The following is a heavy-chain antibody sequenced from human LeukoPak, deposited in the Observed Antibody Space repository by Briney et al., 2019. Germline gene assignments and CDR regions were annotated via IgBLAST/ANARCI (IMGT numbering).Heavy chain of an antibody. CDR1: GFTFSSYA. V-gene: IGHV3-30-3*01. J-gene: IGHJ4*02. CDR2: ISYDGSNK. D-gene: IGHD2-21*01. Sequence: HPGGSLRLSCAASGFTFSSYAMHWVRQAPGKGLEWVAVISYDGSNKYYADSVRGRFTISRDNSRNTLYLQMDSLRSEDTAVYYCARDFFPIVDSTWYEIGYWGQGTLVTVSS. CDR3: ARDFFPIVDSTWYEIGY.